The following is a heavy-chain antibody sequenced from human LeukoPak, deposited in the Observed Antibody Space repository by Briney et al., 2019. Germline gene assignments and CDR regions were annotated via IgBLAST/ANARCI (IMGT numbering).Heavy chain of an antibody. CDR3: VRRVAAAGIDRDDY. J-gene: IGHJ4*02. D-gene: IGHD6-13*01. CDR1: GFTFSNYW. V-gene: IGHV3-7*01. CDR2: IKQDGSEK. Sequence: GGSLRLSCAASGFTFSNYWMSWVRQAPGKGLEWVANIKQDGSEKYYVDSVKGRFTISRDNAKNSLYLQMNSLRAEDTAVYYCVRRVAAAGIDRDDYWGQGTLVTVSS.